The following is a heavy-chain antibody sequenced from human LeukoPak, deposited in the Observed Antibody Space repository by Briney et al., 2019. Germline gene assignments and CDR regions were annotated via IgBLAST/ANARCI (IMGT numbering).Heavy chain of an antibody. CDR3: AREVFGGKGY. CDR1: GFPFSSYS. CDR2: ITSSSNYI. Sequence: GGSLRLSCAASGFPFSSYSMNWVRQAPGKGLEWVSSITSSSNYIYYADSVKGRFTISRDNAKNSLYLQMNSLRAEDTAAYYCAREVFGGKGYWGQGTLVTVSS. D-gene: IGHD2-15*01. J-gene: IGHJ4*02. V-gene: IGHV3-21*01.